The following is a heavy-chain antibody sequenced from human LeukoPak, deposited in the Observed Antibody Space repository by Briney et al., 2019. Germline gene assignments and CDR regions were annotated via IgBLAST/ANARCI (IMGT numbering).Heavy chain of an antibody. V-gene: IGHV3-9*01. J-gene: IGHJ4*02. Sequence: GGSLRLSCAASGFTFSNAWMSWVRQAPGKGLEWVSGISWNSGSIGYADSVKGRFTISRDNAKNSLYLQMNSLRAEDTALYYCAKDVGSSWAYYFDYWGQGTLVTVSS. CDR2: ISWNSGSI. CDR1: GFTFSNAW. CDR3: AKDVGSSWAYYFDY. D-gene: IGHD6-13*01.